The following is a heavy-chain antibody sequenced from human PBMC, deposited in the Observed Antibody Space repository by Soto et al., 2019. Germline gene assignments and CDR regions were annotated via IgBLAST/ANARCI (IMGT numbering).Heavy chain of an antibody. CDR2: IHYSGGT. V-gene: IGHV4-59*01. CDR3: ARGGTYGSGVYNWFDP. J-gene: IGHJ5*02. CDR1: CDSIVSYS. D-gene: IGHD3-10*01. Sequence: SETLSLTCSFTCDSIVSYSWSWIRQIPGKGLEWIGYIHYSGGTNYTPSLRSRVTISVESSKNQLSLNLTSLTAADTAVYYCARGGTYGSGVYNWFDPWGQGILVTVSS.